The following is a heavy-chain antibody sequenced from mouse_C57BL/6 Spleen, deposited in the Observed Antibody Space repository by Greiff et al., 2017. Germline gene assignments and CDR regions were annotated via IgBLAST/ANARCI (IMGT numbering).Heavy chain of an antibody. CDR1: GYSITSGYY. V-gene: IGHV3-6*01. J-gene: IGHJ3*01. CDR3: ARDAQATRFAY. CDR2: ISYDGSN. D-gene: IGHD3-2*02. Sequence: EVQLQESGPGLVKPSQSLSLTCSVTGYSITSGYYWNWIRQFPGNKLEWMGYISYDGSNNYNPSLKNRISITRDTSKNQFFLKLNSVTTEDTATYYCARDAQATRFAYWGQGTLVTVSA.